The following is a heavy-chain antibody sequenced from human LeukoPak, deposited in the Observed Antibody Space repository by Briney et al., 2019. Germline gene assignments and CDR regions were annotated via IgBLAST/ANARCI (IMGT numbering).Heavy chain of an antibody. CDR1: GSTFSSYA. D-gene: IGHD3-22*01. Sequence: PGGSLRLSCAASGSTFSSYAMSWVRQAPGKGLEWVSAISGSGGSTYYADSVKGRFTISRDNSKNTLYLQMNSLRAEDTAVYYCAKLGSGYYQGYFQHWGQGTLVTVSS. CDR3: AKLGSGYYQGYFQH. CDR2: ISGSGGST. J-gene: IGHJ1*01. V-gene: IGHV3-23*01.